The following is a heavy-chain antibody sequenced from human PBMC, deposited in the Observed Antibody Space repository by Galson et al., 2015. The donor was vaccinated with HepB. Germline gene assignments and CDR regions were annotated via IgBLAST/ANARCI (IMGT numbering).Heavy chain of an antibody. Sequence: SVKVSCKASGYTFTSSDINWVRQATGQGLEWMGWMNPNSGNTGYAQKFKGRVTMTRDPSTTTAYMELSSLRSEDTAVYFCARSRVTTTSRPPTVRFESWGQGTLVTVSS. V-gene: IGHV1-8*01. CDR2: MNPNSGNT. D-gene: IGHD1-1*01. CDR3: ARSRVTTTSRPPTVRFES. J-gene: IGHJ5*01. CDR1: GYTFTSSD.